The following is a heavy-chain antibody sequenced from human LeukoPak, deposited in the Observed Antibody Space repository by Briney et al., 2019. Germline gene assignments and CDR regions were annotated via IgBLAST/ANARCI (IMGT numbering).Heavy chain of an antibody. Sequence: GGSLRLSCAASGFTFDDYAMHWVRQAPGKGLEWVSGISWNSGSIGYADSVKGRFTISRDNAKNSLYLQMSSLRAEDTALYYCIGSSSSGQPYWGQGTLVTVSS. J-gene: IGHJ4*02. CDR3: IGSSSSGQPY. V-gene: IGHV3-9*01. CDR1: GFTFDDYA. CDR2: ISWNSGSI. D-gene: IGHD6-6*01.